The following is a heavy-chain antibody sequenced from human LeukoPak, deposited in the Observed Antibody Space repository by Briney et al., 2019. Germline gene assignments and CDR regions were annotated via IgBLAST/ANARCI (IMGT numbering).Heavy chain of an antibody. CDR2: IYSGGST. D-gene: IGHD2-21*02. Sequence: GGSLRLSCSASGFTFSSYAMHWVRQAPGKGLEWVSVIYSGGSTYYADSVKGRFTISRDNSKNTLYLQMNSLRAEDTAVYYCARLGRYCGGDCSRAFDIWGQGTMVTVSS. J-gene: IGHJ3*02. CDR3: ARLGRYCGGDCSRAFDI. CDR1: GFTFSSYA. V-gene: IGHV3-53*01.